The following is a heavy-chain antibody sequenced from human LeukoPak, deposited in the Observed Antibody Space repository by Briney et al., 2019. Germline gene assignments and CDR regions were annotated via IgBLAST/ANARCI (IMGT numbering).Heavy chain of an antibody. CDR1: GGSIRGYY. V-gene: IGHV4-59*01. D-gene: IGHD1-26*01. Sequence: PSETLSLTCSVSGGSIRGYYWSWIRQPPGKGLEWIGYAYYGGSTNNNPSLKSQATVSLETSKNQFFLNLRSVTAADTAVYYCARGGGSYWGIYFDYWGQGNLVTVSS. CDR2: AYYGGST. CDR3: ARGGGSYWGIYFDY. J-gene: IGHJ4*02.